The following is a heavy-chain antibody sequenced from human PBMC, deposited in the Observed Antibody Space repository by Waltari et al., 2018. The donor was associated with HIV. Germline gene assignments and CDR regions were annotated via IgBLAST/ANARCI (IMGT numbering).Heavy chain of an antibody. CDR2: FRSKAYGGTT. V-gene: IGHV3-49*04. CDR1: GFTFGDYA. J-gene: IGHJ1*01. D-gene: IGHD3-10*01. Sequence: ELQLVESGGGLGQPGRSLRLSCTASGFTFGDYAMSWVRQAPGKGLEWVGFFRSKAYGGTTEYAASVKGRFTISRDDSKSIAYLQMNSLKTEDTAVYYCTRDSIYYYGSGSYFQHWSQGTLVTVSS. CDR3: TRDSIYYYGSGSYFQH.